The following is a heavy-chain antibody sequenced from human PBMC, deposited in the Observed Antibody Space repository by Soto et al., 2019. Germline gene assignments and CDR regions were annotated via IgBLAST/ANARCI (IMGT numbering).Heavy chain of an antibody. D-gene: IGHD1-26*01. CDR2: INSDGSST. Sequence: GESLKITCAASGFSFSTYWMYWVRQAPGKGLVWVSRINSDGSSTSYADSVKGRFTISRDNAKNTLYVQMNSLRADDTVVYYCAKAWEVNWFDPWVKRPPAT. J-gene: IGHJ5*02. CDR3: AKAWEVNWFDP. CDR1: GFSFSTYW. V-gene: IGHV3-74*01.